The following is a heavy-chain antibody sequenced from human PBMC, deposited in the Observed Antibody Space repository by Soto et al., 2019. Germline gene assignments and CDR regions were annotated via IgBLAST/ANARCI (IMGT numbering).Heavy chain of an antibody. Sequence: QITLKESGPTLVKPTQTLTLTCTFSGLSLSTSGVGVGWIRQPPGKALEWLALIYLDDDKGYSPSLKRRLTITKDTSKNQVVLKMTNLDPVDTATYYCAHKTSYYYGSGSHSPYGFHIWGQGTMVTVSS. J-gene: IGHJ3*02. CDR2: IYLDDDK. V-gene: IGHV2-5*02. D-gene: IGHD3-10*01. CDR1: GLSLSTSGVG. CDR3: AHKTSYYYGSGSHSPYGFHI.